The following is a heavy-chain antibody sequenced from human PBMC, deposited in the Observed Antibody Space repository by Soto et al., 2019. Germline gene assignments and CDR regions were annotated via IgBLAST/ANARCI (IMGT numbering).Heavy chain of an antibody. CDR2: ISSTSGTI. CDR3: ARAVYTSKTTFDY. CDR1: AFTFSDYY. Sequence: VGSLRLSCAASAFTFSDYYMTWIRQAPGKGLEWISYISSTSGTISYADSVKGRFTLSRDNAKSSLFLQMNSPRAEDTAVYYCARAVYTSKTTFDYWGQGTLVTVSS. V-gene: IGHV3-11*01. J-gene: IGHJ4*02. D-gene: IGHD1-7*01.